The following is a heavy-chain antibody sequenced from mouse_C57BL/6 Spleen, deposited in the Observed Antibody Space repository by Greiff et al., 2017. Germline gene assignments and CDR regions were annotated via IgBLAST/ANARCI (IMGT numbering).Heavy chain of an antibody. J-gene: IGHJ3*01. Sequence: LQESGPELVKPGASVKISCKASGYAFSSSWMNWVKQRPGKGLEWIGRIYPGDGDTNYNGKFKGKATLTADKSSSTAYMQLSSLTSEDSAVYFCARLGLLAWVAYWGQGTLVTVSA. V-gene: IGHV1-82*01. CDR2: IYPGDGDT. D-gene: IGHD1-1*01. CDR1: GYAFSSSW. CDR3: ARLGLLAWVAY.